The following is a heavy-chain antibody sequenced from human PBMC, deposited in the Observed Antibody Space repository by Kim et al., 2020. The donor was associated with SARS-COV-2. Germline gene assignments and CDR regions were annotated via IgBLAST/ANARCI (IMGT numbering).Heavy chain of an antibody. Sequence: SETLSLTCTVSGGSISNYYWSWIRQPPGKGLEWIAYIYYSGSTNYNPSLKSRVTISVDTSKNQFSLKLTSVTAADTAVYYCAREGPRNWFDPWGQGTLVTVSS. CDR1: GGSISNYY. V-gene: IGHV4-59*13. CDR2: IYYSGST. CDR3: AREGPRNWFDP. J-gene: IGHJ5*02.